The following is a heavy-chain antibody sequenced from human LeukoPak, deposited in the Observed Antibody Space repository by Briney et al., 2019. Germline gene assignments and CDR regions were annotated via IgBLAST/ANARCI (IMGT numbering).Heavy chain of an antibody. D-gene: IGHD3-10*01. CDR3: ARGPSRGPWFGEFFDYFDY. CDR1: GFTFSSYW. Sequence: GGSLRLSCAASGFTFSSYWMHWVRQAPGKGLVWVSRINSDGSSTSYADSVKGRFTISRDNAKNTLYLQMNSLRAEDTAVYYCARGPSRGPWFGEFFDYFDYWGQGTLVTVSS. V-gene: IGHV3-74*01. J-gene: IGHJ4*02. CDR2: INSDGSST.